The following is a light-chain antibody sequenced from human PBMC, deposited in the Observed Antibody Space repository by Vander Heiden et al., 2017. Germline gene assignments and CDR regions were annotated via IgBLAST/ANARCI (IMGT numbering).Light chain of an antibody. Sequence: IVLTRSPLTLSCPRRERATLSCSASPGVSSSDLAWYQQKPGQAPRLLIYGASSRATGIPDRFSGSGSGTDFTLTISRLEPEDFAVYYCQQYGSSLLTFGGGTKVEIK. CDR1: PGVSSSD. J-gene: IGKJ4*01. CDR2: GAS. CDR3: QQYGSSLLT. V-gene: IGKV3-20*01.